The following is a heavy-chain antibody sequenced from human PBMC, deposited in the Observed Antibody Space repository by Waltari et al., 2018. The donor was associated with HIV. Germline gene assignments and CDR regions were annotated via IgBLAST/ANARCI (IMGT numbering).Heavy chain of an antibody. CDR2: RNPDNGGK. D-gene: IGHD2-15*01. J-gene: IGHJ4*02. CDR3: ARDICNGGSCYSYYFDY. CDR1: GYTFTVYY. Sequence: QVQLVQSGAEVKKPGASVKISCKASGYTFTVYYMHWVRQAPGQGLEWRGWRNPDNGGKKYAKEFQGRVTMTRDTAISTAYMELSRLRSDDTAVYYCARDICNGGSCYSYYFDYWGQGTLVTVSS. V-gene: IGHV1-2*02.